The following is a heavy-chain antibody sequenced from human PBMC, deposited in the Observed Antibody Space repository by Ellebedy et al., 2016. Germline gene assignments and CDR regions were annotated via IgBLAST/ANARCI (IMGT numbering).Heavy chain of an antibody. V-gene: IGHV3-30*18. Sequence: GGSLRLXXAASGFTFSSYSMNWVRQAPGKGLEWVAVISYDGSNKYYADSVKGRFTISRDNSKNTLYLQMNSLRAEDTAVYYCAKDYYDSSGSYAFDIWGQGTMVTVSS. J-gene: IGHJ3*02. D-gene: IGHD3-22*01. CDR2: ISYDGSNK. CDR3: AKDYYDSSGSYAFDI. CDR1: GFTFSSYS.